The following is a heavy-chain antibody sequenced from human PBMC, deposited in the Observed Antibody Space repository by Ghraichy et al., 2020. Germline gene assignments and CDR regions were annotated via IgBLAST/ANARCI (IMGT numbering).Heavy chain of an antibody. J-gene: IGHJ5*02. CDR3: VRVGCHTINCPNWFDP. V-gene: IGHV3-64D*06. Sequence: GGSLRLSCSASGFSFNNYAMHWVRQAPGKGLEYVSAISSDGDATYYADSVRGRFTISRDNSKNTVSLQMSSLITEDTAVYYCVRVGCHTINCPNWFDPWGQGTLVTVSS. CDR2: ISSDGDAT. CDR1: GFSFNNYA. D-gene: IGHD1-1*01.